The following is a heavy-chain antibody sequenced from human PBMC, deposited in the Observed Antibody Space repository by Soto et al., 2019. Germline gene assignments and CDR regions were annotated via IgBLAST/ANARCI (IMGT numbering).Heavy chain of an antibody. CDR1: GFTFSTYA. Sequence: EVQLLESGGKLVQPGGSLTLSCAASGFTFSTYAMAWVRQAPGKGLEWVSGVSASGLNTDYADPVKGRFYISRDNSKNTVSLHRNSLRAEDTALYSCAKDRPRRTSGHFFDYWGQGTPVTVSS. CDR3: AKDRPRRTSGHFFDY. V-gene: IGHV3-23*01. D-gene: IGHD6-6*01. CDR2: VSASGLNT. J-gene: IGHJ4*02.